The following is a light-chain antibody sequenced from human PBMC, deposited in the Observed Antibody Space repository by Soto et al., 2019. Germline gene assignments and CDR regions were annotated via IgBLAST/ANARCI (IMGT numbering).Light chain of an antibody. J-gene: IGKJ1*01. V-gene: IGKV3-15*01. CDR3: QQYNNWLTWT. Sequence: EIVMTQSPATLSVSPGERATFSCGASQSVSSNLAWYQQKPGQAPRLLIYGASTRATGIPARFSGSGSGTEFTLTISSLQSEDFAVYYCQQYNNWLTWTFGQGTKVDIK. CDR2: GAS. CDR1: QSVSSN.